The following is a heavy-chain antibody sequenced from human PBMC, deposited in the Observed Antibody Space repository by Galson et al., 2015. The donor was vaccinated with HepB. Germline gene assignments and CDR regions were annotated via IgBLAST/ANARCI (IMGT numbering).Heavy chain of an antibody. Sequence: SVKVSCKASGGTFSSYAISWVRQAPGQGLEWMGGIIPIFGTANYAQKFQGRVTITADESTSTAYVELSSLRSEDTAVYYCATGPSYSYGDIDYWGQGTLVTVSS. V-gene: IGHV1-69*13. CDR1: GGTFSSYA. J-gene: IGHJ4*02. D-gene: IGHD5-18*01. CDR3: ATGPSYSYGDIDY. CDR2: IIPIFGTA.